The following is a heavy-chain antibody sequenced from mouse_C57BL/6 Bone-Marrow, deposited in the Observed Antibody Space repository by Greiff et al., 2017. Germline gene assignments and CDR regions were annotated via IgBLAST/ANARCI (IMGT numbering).Heavy chain of an antibody. CDR1: GYTFTEYT. CDR2: FYPGSGSI. CDR3: ARHERGVYYGNCSYYFDY. D-gene: IGHD2-1*01. V-gene: IGHV1-62-2*01. J-gene: IGHJ2*01. Sequence: LQESGAELVKPGASVKLSCKASGYTFTEYTIHWVKQRSGQGLEWIGWFYPGSGSIKYNEKFKDKATLTADKSSSTVYMELSRLTSEDSAVYFCARHERGVYYGNCSYYFDYWGQGTTLTVSS.